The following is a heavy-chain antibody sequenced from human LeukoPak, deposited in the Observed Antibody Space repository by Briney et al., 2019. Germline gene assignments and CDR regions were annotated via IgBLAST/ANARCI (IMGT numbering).Heavy chain of an antibody. Sequence: SQTLSLTCTVSGGSISSGGYYWSWIRQHPGKGLEWFGYIYYSGSTYYNPSLKSRVTISVDTSKNQFSLKLSSVTAADTAVYYCARSTIFGVVIDYWGQGTLVTVSS. CDR1: GGSISSGGYY. CDR2: IYYSGST. D-gene: IGHD3-3*01. J-gene: IGHJ4*02. V-gene: IGHV4-31*03. CDR3: ARSTIFGVVIDY.